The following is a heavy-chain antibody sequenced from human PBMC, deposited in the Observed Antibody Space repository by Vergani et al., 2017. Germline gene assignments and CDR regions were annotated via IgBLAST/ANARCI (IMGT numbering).Heavy chain of an antibody. D-gene: IGHD4-17*01. CDR1: GFTFSDYY. Sequence: VQLLESGGGLVKPGGSLRLSCAASGFTFSDYYMSWIRQAPGKGLEWVSYISSSGSTIYYADSVKGRFTISRDNAKNSLYLQMNSLRAEDTAVYYCARDHRDYGDKTQKGSIDYWGQGTLVTVSS. CDR2: ISSSGSTI. V-gene: IGHV3-11*01. CDR3: ARDHRDYGDKTQKGSIDY. J-gene: IGHJ4*02.